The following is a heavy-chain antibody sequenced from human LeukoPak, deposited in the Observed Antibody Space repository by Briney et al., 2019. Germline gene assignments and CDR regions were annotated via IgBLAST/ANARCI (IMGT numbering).Heavy chain of an antibody. V-gene: IGHV3-30-3*01. CDR1: GFTFSSYA. J-gene: IGHJ6*02. Sequence: GRSLRLSCAASGFTFSSYAMHWVRQAPGKGLEWVAVIVYDGSKKYYADSVKGRLTISRDNSKNTLYLQMNSLRVEDTAVYYCAREPPRGYSGYGGMDVWGQGTTVTVSS. CDR2: IVYDGSKK. D-gene: IGHD5-12*01. CDR3: AREPPRGYSGYGGMDV.